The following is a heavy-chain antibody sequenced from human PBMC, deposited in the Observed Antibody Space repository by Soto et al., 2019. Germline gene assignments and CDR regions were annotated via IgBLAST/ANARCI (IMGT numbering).Heavy chain of an antibody. D-gene: IGHD3-9*01. Sequence: GGSLRLSCAASGFTFSSYGMHWVRQAPGKGLEWVAVISYDGSNKYYADSVKGRFTISRDNSKNTLYLQMNSLRAEDTAVYYCAKAYDVLYYFDYWGQGTLVTVSS. CDR1: GFTFSSYG. CDR2: ISYDGSNK. J-gene: IGHJ4*02. V-gene: IGHV3-30*18. CDR3: AKAYDVLYYFDY.